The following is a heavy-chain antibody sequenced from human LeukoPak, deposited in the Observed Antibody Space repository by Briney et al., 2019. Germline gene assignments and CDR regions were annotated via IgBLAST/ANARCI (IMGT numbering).Heavy chain of an antibody. V-gene: IGHV3-23*01. CDR3: AKDMGYCSSATCYGLDY. CDR2: ASGGGGTT. J-gene: IGHJ4*02. CDR1: GFTFSSYA. D-gene: IGHD2-2*01. Sequence: GGSLRLSCAASGFTFSSYAMSWVRQAPGKWLEWVSTASGGGGTTYYADSVKGRFTISRDNSKNTLFLQMNSLRAEDTAIYYCAKDMGYCSSATCYGLDYWGQGTLVTVSS.